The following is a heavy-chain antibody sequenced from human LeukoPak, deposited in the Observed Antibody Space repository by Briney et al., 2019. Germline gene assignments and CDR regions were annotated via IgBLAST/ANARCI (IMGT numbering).Heavy chain of an antibody. D-gene: IGHD3-10*01. CDR1: GGSISSGNYY. J-gene: IGHJ4*02. CDR2: IHTSGDT. Sequence: SQTLSLTCTVSGGSISSGNYYWSWIRQAAGKGLEWIGRIHTSGDTTYNPSLKSRVTISVDTSKNQFSLRLTSVTAADTAVYYCASGSYYPDYWGQGTLVTVSS. CDR3: ASGSYYPDY. V-gene: IGHV4-61*02.